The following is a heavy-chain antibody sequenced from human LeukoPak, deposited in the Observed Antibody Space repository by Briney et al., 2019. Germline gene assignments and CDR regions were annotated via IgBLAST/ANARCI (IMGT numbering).Heavy chain of an antibody. D-gene: IGHD3-10*01. V-gene: IGHV3-7*05. CDR1: GFTFSSYW. Sequence: GGSLRLSCAASGFTFSSYWMSWVRQAPGKGLEWVANIKQGGSEKYYVDSVKGRFTISRDNAKNSLYLQMNSLRAEDTAVYYCARQKYGSGSYYLQQFDYWGQGTLVTVSS. J-gene: IGHJ4*02. CDR2: IKQGGSEK. CDR3: ARQKYGSGSYYLQQFDY.